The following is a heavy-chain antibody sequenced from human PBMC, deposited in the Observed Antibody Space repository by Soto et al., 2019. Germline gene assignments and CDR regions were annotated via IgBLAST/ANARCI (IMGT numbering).Heavy chain of an antibody. Sequence: ASVKVSCKASGYTFTGYYMHWVRQAPGQGLEWMGWINPNSGGTNYAQKFQGWVTMTRDTSISTAYMELSRLRSDDTAVYYCARDLATYDYICGRPVFDPCGQGTLVTVSS. CDR1: GYTFTGYY. CDR3: ARDLATYDYICGRPVFDP. V-gene: IGHV1-2*04. CDR2: INPNSGGT. D-gene: IGHD3-16*01. J-gene: IGHJ5*02.